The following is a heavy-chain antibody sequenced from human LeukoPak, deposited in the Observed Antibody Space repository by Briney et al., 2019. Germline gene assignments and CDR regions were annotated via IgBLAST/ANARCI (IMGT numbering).Heavy chain of an antibody. CDR3: ARARYDSSGYHLFDY. D-gene: IGHD3-22*01. CDR2: ISSSSSTI. CDR1: GFTFSSYS. V-gene: IGHV3-48*02. Sequence: GGSLRLSCAASGFTFSSYSMNWVRQAPGKGLEWVSYISSSSSTIYYADSVKGRFTISRDNAKNSLYLQMNGLRDEDTAVYYCARARYDSSGYHLFDYWGQGTLVTVSS. J-gene: IGHJ4*02.